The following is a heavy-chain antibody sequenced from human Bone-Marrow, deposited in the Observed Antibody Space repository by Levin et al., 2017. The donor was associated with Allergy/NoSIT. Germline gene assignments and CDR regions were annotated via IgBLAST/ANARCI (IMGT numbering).Heavy chain of an antibody. V-gene: IGHV3-53*01. CDR3: LTTSGY. J-gene: IGHJ4*02. CDR2: IYTGGST. Sequence: PGGSLRLSCAASGFTVSNTYMNWVRQAPGKGLEWVSLIYTGGSTDYADSVKGRFSISRDNFANTLHLQMNSLRVDDTAVYYCLTTSGYWGQGTLVTVSS. D-gene: IGHD1-1*01. CDR1: GFTVSNTY.